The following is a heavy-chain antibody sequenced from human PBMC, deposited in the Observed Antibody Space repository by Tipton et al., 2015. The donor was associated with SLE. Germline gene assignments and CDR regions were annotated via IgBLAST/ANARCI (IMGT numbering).Heavy chain of an antibody. J-gene: IGHJ4*02. Sequence: TLSLTCTVSGDSISESYLSWIRQPPGKRMEWIGYLYTGGGTNYNPSLKSRLTMSVDTSKNLFSLNLNYVTAADTAIYFCARVGPPPIAGATSAFDFWGEGTLVTVTS. D-gene: IGHD1-26*01. CDR2: LYTGGGT. V-gene: IGHV4-4*08. CDR1: GDSISESY. CDR3: ARVGPPPIAGATSAFDF.